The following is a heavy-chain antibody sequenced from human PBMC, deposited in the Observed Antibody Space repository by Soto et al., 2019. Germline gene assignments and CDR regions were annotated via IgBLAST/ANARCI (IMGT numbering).Heavy chain of an antibody. CDR2: INHSGST. D-gene: IGHD6-19*01. CDR3: ARREIAVAGLDY. CDR1: GGSFSGYY. Sequence: QVQLQQWGAGLLKPSETLSLTCAVYGGSFSGYYWSWIRQPPGKGLEWIGEINHSGSTNYNPSLKSRVTISVDTSKNQFSLKLSSVTAADTAVYYCARREIAVAGLDYWGQGTLVTVSS. V-gene: IGHV4-34*01. J-gene: IGHJ4*02.